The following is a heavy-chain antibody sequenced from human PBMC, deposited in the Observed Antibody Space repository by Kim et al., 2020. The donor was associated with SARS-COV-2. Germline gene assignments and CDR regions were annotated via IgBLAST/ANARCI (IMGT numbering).Heavy chain of an antibody. Sequence: AASVKGRFTISRDNSKNTLYLQMNSLRAEDTAVYYCARESGGAVAGTFDYWGQGTLVTVSS. D-gene: IGHD6-19*01. V-gene: IGHV3-30*01. CDR3: ARESGGAVAGTFDY. J-gene: IGHJ4*02.